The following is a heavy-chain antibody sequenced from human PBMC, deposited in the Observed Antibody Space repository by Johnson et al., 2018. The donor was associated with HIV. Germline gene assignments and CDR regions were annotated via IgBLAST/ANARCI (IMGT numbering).Heavy chain of an antibody. V-gene: IGHV3-33*08. Sequence: QVQLVESGGGVVQPGRSLRLSCAASGFTFSNYAMHWVRQAPGKGLEWVAVIWSDGSNKHYADSVKGRFTILRDNSKNRLYLQRHSLRAEDTAVYYCATSTASAALDIWGQGTMVTVSS. CDR1: GFTFSNYA. D-gene: IGHD1-1*01. J-gene: IGHJ3*02. CDR3: ATSTASAALDI. CDR2: IWSDGSNK.